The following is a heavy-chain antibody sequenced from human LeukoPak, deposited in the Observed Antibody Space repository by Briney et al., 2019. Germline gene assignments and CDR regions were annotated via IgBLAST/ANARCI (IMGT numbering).Heavy chain of an antibody. CDR2: IDRDGRVK. D-gene: IGHD2/OR15-2a*01. CDR3: TEGSDKVLSVEYYYYMDV. CDR1: GFTTHYW. J-gene: IGHJ6*03. Sequence: GGSLRLSCTASGFTTHYWLNRVSQSPGKGLVWVANIDRDGRVKHYVASVEGRFTISRDSAKNYMALQMHSLRAEDTAVYYCTEGSDKVLSVEYYYYMDVWGTGTTVTVSS. V-gene: IGHV3-7*01.